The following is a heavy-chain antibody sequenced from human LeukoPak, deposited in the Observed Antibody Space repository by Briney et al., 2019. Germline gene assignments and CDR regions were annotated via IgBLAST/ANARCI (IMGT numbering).Heavy chain of an antibody. D-gene: IGHD2-15*01. CDR2: ISSSGSTI. J-gene: IGHJ4*02. Sequence: GGSLRLSCAASGFTFSSYEMNWVRQAPGKGLEWISYISSSGSTIYYADSVKGRFTISRDNAKNSLYLQMNSLRADDTAVYYCARDLDSLAVFDYWGQGALATVSS. V-gene: IGHV3-48*03. CDR1: GFTFSSYE. CDR3: ARDLDSLAVFDY.